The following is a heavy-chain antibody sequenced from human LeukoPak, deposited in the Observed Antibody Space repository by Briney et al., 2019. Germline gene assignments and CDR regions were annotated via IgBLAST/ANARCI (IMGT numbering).Heavy chain of an antibody. CDR2: ISGGGGST. CDR3: AKGDRTAVAGTVFDP. J-gene: IGHJ5*02. D-gene: IGHD6-19*01. Sequence: GGSLRLSCAASGFTFSSYAMSWVRQAPGKGLEWVSAISGGGGSTYYADSVKGRFTISRDNSKNTLYLQMNSLRAEDTAVYYCAKGDRTAVAGTVFDPWGQGTLVTVSS. CDR1: GFTFSSYA. V-gene: IGHV3-23*01.